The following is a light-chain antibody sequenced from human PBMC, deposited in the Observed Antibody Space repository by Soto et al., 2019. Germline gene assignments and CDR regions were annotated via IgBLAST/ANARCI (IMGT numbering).Light chain of an antibody. J-gene: IGKJ1*01. CDR2: DAS. V-gene: IGKV1-33*01. CDR1: QDISTY. Sequence: DIQMTQCPSSLSAFVGDRVTITCQASQDISTYLNWYQQKPGRAPKLLIFDASNLETGVPSRFSGSGSGTEFTFTVRSLQPEDIATYYSQQYSTLPQTFGQGTKVDIK. CDR3: QQYSTLPQT.